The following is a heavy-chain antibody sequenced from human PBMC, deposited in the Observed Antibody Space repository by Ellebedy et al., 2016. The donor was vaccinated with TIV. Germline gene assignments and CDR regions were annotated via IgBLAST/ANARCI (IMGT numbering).Heavy chain of an antibody. J-gene: IGHJ4*02. D-gene: IGHD4-11*01. CDR2: IRSKTYGGTT. Sequence: GESLKISCSTSGFTFADYAMSWFRQSPGKGLEWISFIRSKTYGGTTEYAASVRGRFTISRDDSESTAYLQMNSLKIEDTAVYYCIPYSSDFSYMDYWGQGTLVTVSS. V-gene: IGHV3-49*03. CDR1: GFTFADYA. CDR3: IPYSSDFSYMDY.